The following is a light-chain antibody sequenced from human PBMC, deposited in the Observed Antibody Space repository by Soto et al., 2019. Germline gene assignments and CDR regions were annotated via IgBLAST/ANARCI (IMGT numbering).Light chain of an antibody. CDR3: SSYTITSALVL. V-gene: IGLV2-14*02. CDR2: EVT. J-gene: IGLJ2*01. CDR1: SSDVGSYNL. Sequence: QSALTQPASVSGSPGQSITISCTGTSSDVGSYNLVSWYQQHPGKAPKLMIYEVTNRPSGVSNRFSGSKSGNTASLTISGLQAEDEADYYCSSYTITSALVLFGGGTKLTVL.